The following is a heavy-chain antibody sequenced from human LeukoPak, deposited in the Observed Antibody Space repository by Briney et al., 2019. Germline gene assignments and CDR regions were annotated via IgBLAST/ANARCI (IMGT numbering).Heavy chain of an antibody. CDR2: INSDGSSR. CDR1: GSTISDYY. D-gene: IGHD3-3*01. J-gene: IGHJ4*02. Sequence: GGSLRLSCAVSGSTISDYYMHWVRQAPGKGLVWVSRINSDGSSRTYADSVKGRFTISRDNAKNTLYLQTNSLRAEDTAVYYCARWNYDFWSGYDYWGQGTLVTVSS. V-gene: IGHV3-74*01. CDR3: ARWNYDFWSGYDY.